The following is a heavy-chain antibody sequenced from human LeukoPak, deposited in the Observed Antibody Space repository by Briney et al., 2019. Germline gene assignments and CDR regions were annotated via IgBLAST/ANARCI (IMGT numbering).Heavy chain of an antibody. V-gene: IGHV7-4-1*02. CDR3: ARDPRGGYSNLYP. CDR2: INTNTGNP. Sequence: ASVKVSCKASGYTFTSYAMNWVRQAPGQGLEWMGWINTNTGNPTYAQGFTGRFVFSLDTSVNTAYLQISSLKTEDTAVYYCARDPRGGYSNLYPWGQGTLVTVSS. CDR1: GYTFTSYA. J-gene: IGHJ5*02. D-gene: IGHD4-11*01.